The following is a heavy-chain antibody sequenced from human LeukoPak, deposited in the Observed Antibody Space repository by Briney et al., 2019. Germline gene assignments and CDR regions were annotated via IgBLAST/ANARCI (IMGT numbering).Heavy chain of an antibody. Sequence: PSETLSLTCTVSDGSISGYYWTWIRQPPGKGPEWIGYIYYSGSTNYNPSLKGRVTISVDTSKNQFSLKLSSVTAADTAFYYCARNLYSAYEYYYAMDVWGQGTTVTVSS. V-gene: IGHV4-59*01. J-gene: IGHJ6*02. D-gene: IGHD5-12*01. CDR3: ARNLYSAYEYYYAMDV. CDR2: IYYSGST. CDR1: DGSISGYY.